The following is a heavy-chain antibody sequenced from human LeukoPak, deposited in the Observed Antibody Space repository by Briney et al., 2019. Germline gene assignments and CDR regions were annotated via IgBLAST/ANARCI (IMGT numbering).Heavy chain of an antibody. J-gene: IGHJ4*02. CDR1: GYSISSGYY. Sequence: SETLSLTCAVSGYSISSGYYWGWIRQPPGKGLERIGSVYHSGSTYYNPSLKSRVTILVDTSKNQFSLKLSSVTAADTAVYYCASLIMIPYYFDYWGQGTLVTVSS. D-gene: IGHD3-16*01. V-gene: IGHV4-38-2*01. CDR3: ASLIMIPYYFDY. CDR2: VYHSGST.